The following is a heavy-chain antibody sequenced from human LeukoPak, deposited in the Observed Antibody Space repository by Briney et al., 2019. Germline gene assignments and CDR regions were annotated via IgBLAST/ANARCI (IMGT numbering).Heavy chain of an antibody. V-gene: IGHV4-39*01. CDR2: IYYSGST. Sequence: PSGTLSLTCTVSGGSISSSSYYWGWIRQPPGKGLEWIGSIYYSGSTYYNPSLTSRVTISVDTSKNQFSLKLSSVTAADTAVYYCARSPPQYYYDSSGYSDFDYWGQGTLVTVSS. CDR3: ARSPPQYYYDSSGYSDFDY. CDR1: GGSISSSSYY. J-gene: IGHJ4*02. D-gene: IGHD3-22*01.